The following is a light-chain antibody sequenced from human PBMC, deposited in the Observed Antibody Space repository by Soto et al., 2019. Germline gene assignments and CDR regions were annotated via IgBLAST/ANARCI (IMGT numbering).Light chain of an antibody. Sequence: QSVLTQPPSASGSPGQSVTISCTGTSSDVGAHNFVSWHQQHPGKAPKLMVYEVSKRPSGVPDRFSGSKSGNTASLTVSGLQAEDEADYYCCSYAGSSTPVVFGGGTKVTVL. CDR3: CSYAGSSTPVV. J-gene: IGLJ2*01. CDR1: SSDVGAHNF. V-gene: IGLV2-8*01. CDR2: EVS.